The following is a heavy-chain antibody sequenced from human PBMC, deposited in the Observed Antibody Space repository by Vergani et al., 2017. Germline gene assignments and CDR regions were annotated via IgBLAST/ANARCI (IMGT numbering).Heavy chain of an antibody. D-gene: IGHD3-22*01. CDR3: ARMGGYDEGDAFRIGYFDS. V-gene: IGHV4-31*03. CDR1: GDSISSGVYY. Sequence: QVQLQESGPGLVKPSQTLSLTCSVSGDSISSGVYYWNWIRQHPGKGLEWIGYIYSTGSTHHNPSLRRRMNMSVDTSKNQFSLKLNSVTAADTAMYYCARMGGYDEGDAFRIGYFDSWVPGGLVAVSS. CDR2: IYSTGST. J-gene: IGHJ4*02.